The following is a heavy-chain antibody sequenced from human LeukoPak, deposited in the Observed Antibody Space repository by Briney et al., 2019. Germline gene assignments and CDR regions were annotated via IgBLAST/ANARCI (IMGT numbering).Heavy chain of an antibody. J-gene: IGHJ3*01. Sequence: ASVKVSCKASGYNFISYGVSWVRQAPGQGLEWIGWVSGYNGNTNYAQKMEYRVIMTTDPATSTAYMELRDLRSGDTAVYYCARSGFCTSSSCYRESDGLDFWGQGTMVTVSS. CDR3: ARSGFCTSSSCYRESDGLDF. V-gene: IGHV1-18*01. D-gene: IGHD2-2*01. CDR2: VSGYNGNT. CDR1: GYNFISYG.